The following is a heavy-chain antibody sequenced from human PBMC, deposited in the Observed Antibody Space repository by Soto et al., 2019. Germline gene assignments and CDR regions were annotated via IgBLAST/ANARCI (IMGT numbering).Heavy chain of an antibody. CDR2: ISGSGGST. D-gene: IGHD5-12*01. CDR1: GFTFSSYA. CDR3: AKYPEDSGYDGPYFDY. J-gene: IGHJ4*02. V-gene: IGHV3-23*01. Sequence: PGGSLRLSCAASGFTFSSYAMSWVRPDPGKGLEWVSVISGSGGSTYYADSVKGRFTISRDNSKNTLYLQMNSLRAEDTAVYYCAKYPEDSGYDGPYFDYWGQGTLVTVSS.